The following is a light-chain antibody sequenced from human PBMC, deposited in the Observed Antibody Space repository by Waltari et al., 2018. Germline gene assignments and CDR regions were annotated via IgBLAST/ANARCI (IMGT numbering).Light chain of an antibody. CDR2: DVT. CDR3: SSYTSSSTWV. CDR1: SSDVGSYNY. Sequence: QSALTQPASVSGSPGQSITISCTGTSSDVGSYNYVSWYQQHPGKAPKLMIYDVTKRPAGVFNRFSGSKSGNTASLTISGLQAEDEADYSCSSYTSSSTWVFGGGTKLTVL. J-gene: IGLJ3*02. V-gene: IGLV2-14*01.